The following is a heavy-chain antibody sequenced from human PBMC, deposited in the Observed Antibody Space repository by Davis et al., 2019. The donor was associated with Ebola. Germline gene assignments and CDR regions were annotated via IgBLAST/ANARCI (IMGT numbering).Heavy chain of an antibody. D-gene: IGHD3-9*01. Sequence: GESLKISCASSGITFSSYAMHWVRQAPGKGLEWVAVISYDGSNKYYADSVKGRFTISRDNSKNTLYLQMNSLRAEDTAVYYCARSALRYFDWFVYGMDVWGQGTTVTVS. V-gene: IGHV3-30-3*01. J-gene: IGHJ6*02. CDR2: ISYDGSNK. CDR3: ARSALRYFDWFVYGMDV. CDR1: GITFSSYA.